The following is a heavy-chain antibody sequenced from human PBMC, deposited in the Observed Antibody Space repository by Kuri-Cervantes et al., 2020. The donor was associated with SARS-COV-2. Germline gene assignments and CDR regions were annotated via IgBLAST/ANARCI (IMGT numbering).Heavy chain of an antibody. CDR2: IIPRFGTT. CDR3: TREGHSSGWDAEYFHH. Sequence: SVKVSCKASGCTFSNYGTSWVGQAPGQGLEWMGGIIPRFGTTKYARKFRGRVTITADEYTSKAYMELSSLRYEDTAVYYCTREGHSSGWDAEYFHHWGQGTLVTVSS. CDR1: GCTFSNYG. J-gene: IGHJ1*01. D-gene: IGHD6-19*01. V-gene: IGHV1-69*13.